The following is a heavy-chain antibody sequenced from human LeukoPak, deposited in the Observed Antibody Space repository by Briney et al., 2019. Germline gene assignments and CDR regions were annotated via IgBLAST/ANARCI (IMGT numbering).Heavy chain of an antibody. CDR2: IIGSGGST. D-gene: IGHD6-19*01. Sequence: PGGSLRLSCAASGFTFSNYAMSWVRQAPGKGLEWVSVIIGSGGSTYYTDSVKGRFTLSRDNSKNTLYLQMNSLRAEDTAVYYCAKELGSDHVRWYFDVWGRGTLVTVSS. CDR1: GFTFSNYA. V-gene: IGHV3-23*01. J-gene: IGHJ2*01. CDR3: AKELGSDHVRWYFDV.